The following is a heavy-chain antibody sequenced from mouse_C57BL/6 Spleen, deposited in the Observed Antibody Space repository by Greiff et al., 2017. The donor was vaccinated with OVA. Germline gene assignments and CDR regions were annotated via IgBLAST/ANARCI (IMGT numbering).Heavy chain of an antibody. CDR1: GYTFTDYE. CDR2: IDPETGGT. CDR3: TSITTVVASDY. V-gene: IGHV1-15*01. Sequence: QVQLQQSGAELVRPGASVTLSCKASGYTFTDYEMHWVKQTPVHGLEWIGAIDPETGGTAYNQKFKGKAILTADKSSSTAYMELRSLTSEDSAVYYCTSITTVVASDYGGQGTNLTVSS. D-gene: IGHD1-1*01. J-gene: IGHJ2*01.